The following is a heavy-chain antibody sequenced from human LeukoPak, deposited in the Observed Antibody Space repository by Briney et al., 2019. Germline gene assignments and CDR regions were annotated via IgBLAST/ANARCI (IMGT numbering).Heavy chain of an antibody. CDR3: ARAGEYTSSSGLDY. J-gene: IGHJ4*02. CDR2: TYHRSKWYS. D-gene: IGHD6-6*01. Sequence: SQTLSLTCAISGDSVSSNSAAWNWIRQSPSRGLEWLGRTYHRSKWYSDYAVSVKSRITINADTSKNQFSLQLNSITPEDTAVYYCARAGEYTSSSGLDYWGQGTLVTASS. CDR1: GDSVSSNSAA. V-gene: IGHV6-1*01.